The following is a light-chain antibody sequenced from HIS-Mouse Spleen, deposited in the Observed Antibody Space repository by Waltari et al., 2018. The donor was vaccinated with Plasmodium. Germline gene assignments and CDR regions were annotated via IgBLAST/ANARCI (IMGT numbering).Light chain of an antibody. Sequence: SYELTQPPSVSVSPGQQASTTCPGENWGEKSPCWYQQKPGPSPVLVIYQDSKRPSGIPDRFSGSNSGNTATLTISGTQAMDEADYYCQAWDSSTVVFGGGTKLTVL. CDR2: QDS. J-gene: IGLJ2*01. CDR1: NWGEKS. CDR3: QAWDSSTVV. V-gene: IGLV3-1*01.